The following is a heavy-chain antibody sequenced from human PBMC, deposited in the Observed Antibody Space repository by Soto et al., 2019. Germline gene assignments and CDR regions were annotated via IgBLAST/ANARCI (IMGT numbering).Heavy chain of an antibody. CDR1: GYSFADYY. CDR3: ARDQMTTVTINDYYGMDV. D-gene: IGHD4-17*01. CDR2: INPDSGGT. Sequence: GPSVKVSCKASGYSFADYYMHWVRQAPGQGLEWMGWINPDSGGTNYAQKFQGRVTMTRDSSITTAYMELTGLRSDDTAVYYCARDQMTTVTINDYYGMDVWGQGTTVTVSS. J-gene: IGHJ6*02. V-gene: IGHV1-2*02.